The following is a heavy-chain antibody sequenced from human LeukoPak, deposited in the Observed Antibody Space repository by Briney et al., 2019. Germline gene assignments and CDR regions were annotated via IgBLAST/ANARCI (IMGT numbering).Heavy chain of an antibody. CDR2: IIPIFGTA. D-gene: IGHD6-13*01. J-gene: IGHJ4*02. Sequence: SVKVSCKASGGTFSSYAISWGRQAPGQGLEWMGGIIPIFGTANYAQKFQGRVTITADESTSTAYMELSSLRSEDTAVYFCARTSSSSWYFDYWGQGTLVTASS. V-gene: IGHV1-69*01. CDR3: ARTSSSSWYFDY. CDR1: GGTFSSYA.